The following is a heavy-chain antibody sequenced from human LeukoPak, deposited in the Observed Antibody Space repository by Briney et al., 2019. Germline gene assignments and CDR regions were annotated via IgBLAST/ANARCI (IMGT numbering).Heavy chain of an antibody. CDR3: ARHYLGGRATIFDY. CDR1: GGSITSSSYD. Sequence: PSETLSLTCTVSGGSITSSSYDWGWIRQPPGKGLEWIGSIYYSGSTYYNPSLKSRVTISVDTSKNQFSLKLSSVTAADTAVYYCARHYLGGRATIFDYWGQGTLVTVSS. CDR2: IYYSGST. V-gene: IGHV4-39*01. J-gene: IGHJ4*02. D-gene: IGHD5-24*01.